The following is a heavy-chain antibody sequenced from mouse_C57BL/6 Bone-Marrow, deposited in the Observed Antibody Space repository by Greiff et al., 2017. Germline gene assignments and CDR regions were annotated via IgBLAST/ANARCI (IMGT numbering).Heavy chain of an antibody. CDR2: IDPSDSYT. D-gene: IGHD2-1*01. Sequence: QVQLQQPGAELVMPGASVKLSCKASGYTFTSYWMHWVKQRPGQGLEWIGEIDPSDSYTNYNQKFKGKSTLTVDKSSSTAYMQLSSLTSEDSAVYYCARRWLYYGIDYYAMDYWGQGTSVTVSS. V-gene: IGHV1-69*01. CDR3: ARRWLYYGIDYYAMDY. J-gene: IGHJ4*01. CDR1: GYTFTSYW.